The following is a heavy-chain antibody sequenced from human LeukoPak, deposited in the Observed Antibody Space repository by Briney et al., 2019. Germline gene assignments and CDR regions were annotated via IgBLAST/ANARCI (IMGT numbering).Heavy chain of an antibody. CDR3: ARDEGATTGGYYYYYYMDV. J-gene: IGHJ6*03. V-gene: IGHV6-1*01. D-gene: IGHD1-26*01. CDR2: TYYRSKWYN. Sequence: HSQTLSLTCAISGDSVSSNNAAWNWIRQSPSRGLEWLGRTYYRSKWYNYYAVSVKSRITINPNTSKNQFSLQLNSVTPEDTAVYYCARDEGATTGGYYYYYYMDVWGKGTTVTVSS. CDR1: GDSVSSNNAA.